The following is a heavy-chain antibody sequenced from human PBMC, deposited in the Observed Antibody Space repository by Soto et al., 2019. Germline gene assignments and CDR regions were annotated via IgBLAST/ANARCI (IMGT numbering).Heavy chain of an antibody. CDR2: ISGSGGST. Sequence: GGSLRLSCAASGFTFSSYAMCWVRQAPGKGLEWVSAISGSGGSTYYADSVKGRFTISRDNSKNTLYLQMNSLRAEDTAVYYCAKTPPRGAGTTGGPTVYMDVWGKGTTVTVSS. CDR3: AKTPPRGAGTTGGPTVYMDV. CDR1: GFTFSSYA. J-gene: IGHJ6*03. D-gene: IGHD1-1*01. V-gene: IGHV3-23*01.